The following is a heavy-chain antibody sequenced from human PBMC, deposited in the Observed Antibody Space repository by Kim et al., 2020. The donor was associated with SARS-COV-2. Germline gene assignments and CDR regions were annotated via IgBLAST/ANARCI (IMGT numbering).Heavy chain of an antibody. D-gene: IGHD3-22*01. Sequence: LKSRVTISVDTSKNQFSLKLSSMTAADTAVYYCARKGSGYYYSLWHFDLWGRGTLVTVSS. J-gene: IGHJ2*01. V-gene: IGHV4-30-2*04. CDR3: ARKGSGYYYSLWHFDL.